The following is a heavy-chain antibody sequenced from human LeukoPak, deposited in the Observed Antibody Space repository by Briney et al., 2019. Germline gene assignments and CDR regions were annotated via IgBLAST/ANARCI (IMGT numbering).Heavy chain of an antibody. Sequence: GGSLRLSCAASGFTFSSYAMHWVRQAPGKGLEYVSAISSNGGSTYYAKSVKGRSTISRDNSKNTPYLQMGSLRAEDMAVYYCARDGGDHIYAFDIWGQRTMVTVSS. CDR2: ISSNGGST. D-gene: IGHD2-21*02. CDR1: GFTFSSYA. CDR3: ARDGGDHIYAFDI. V-gene: IGHV3-64*01. J-gene: IGHJ3*02.